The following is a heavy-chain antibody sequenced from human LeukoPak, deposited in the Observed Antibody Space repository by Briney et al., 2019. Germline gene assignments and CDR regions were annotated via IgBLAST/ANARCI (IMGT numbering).Heavy chain of an antibody. CDR3: AKNNWFDP. V-gene: IGHV4-34*01. Sequence: SETLSLTCAVYGGSFSDYYWSWIRQPPGKGLEWIGEINHNGATKYNPSLKSRVTISVDTSKNRFSLKLNSVTAADTAVYYCAKNNWFDPWGQGTLVTVSS. CDR2: INHNGAT. CDR1: GGSFSDYY. J-gene: IGHJ5*02.